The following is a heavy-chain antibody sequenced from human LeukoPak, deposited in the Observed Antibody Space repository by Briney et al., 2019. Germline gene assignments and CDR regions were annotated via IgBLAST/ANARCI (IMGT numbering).Heavy chain of an antibody. V-gene: IGHV3-9*01. Sequence: PGGSLRLSCAASGFTIDDYAMHWVRQAPGKGLEWVSGISWNSGSIGYADSVKGRFTISRDNAKNSLYLQMNSLRAEDTALYYCAKAAGYSGYGWDYYYGMDVWGQGTTVTVSS. CDR2: ISWNSGSI. D-gene: IGHD5-12*01. CDR1: GFTIDDYA. J-gene: IGHJ6*02. CDR3: AKAAGYSGYGWDYYYGMDV.